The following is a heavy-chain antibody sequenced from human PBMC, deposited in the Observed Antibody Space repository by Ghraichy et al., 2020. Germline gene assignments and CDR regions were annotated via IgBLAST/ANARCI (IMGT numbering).Heavy chain of an antibody. CDR2: IYYSGYT. CDR1: GDSISSSSYY. Sequence: ESLNISCTVSGDSISSSSYYWTWIRQSPGKGLEWIGTIYYSGYTYYTPSLESRVTISIDTSKNQFSLNVNSVTAADTAVYYCARDRVGVAVAGSGKLDSWGQGILVTVSS. V-gene: IGHV4-39*07. J-gene: IGHJ4*02. CDR3: ARDRVGVAVAGSGKLDS. D-gene: IGHD6-19*01.